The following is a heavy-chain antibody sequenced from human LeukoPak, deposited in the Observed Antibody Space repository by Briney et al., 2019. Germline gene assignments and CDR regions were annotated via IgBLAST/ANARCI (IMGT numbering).Heavy chain of an antibody. CDR1: GFTFSSYW. Sequence: PGGSLRLSCAASGFTFSSYWMSWVRQAPGKGLEWVANINQDGSEKYYVDSVKGRLTISRDNAKNSLYLQMNSLRAEDTAVYYCAKVLAHSGSLLWDYWGQGTLVTVSS. CDR3: AKVLAHSGSLLWDY. V-gene: IGHV3-7*01. J-gene: IGHJ4*02. D-gene: IGHD1-26*01. CDR2: INQDGSEK.